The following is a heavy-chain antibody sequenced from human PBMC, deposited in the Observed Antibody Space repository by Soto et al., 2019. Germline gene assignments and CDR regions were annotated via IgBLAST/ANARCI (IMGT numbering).Heavy chain of an antibody. J-gene: IGHJ6*03. D-gene: IGHD3-3*01. CDR1: GGSISSYY. Sequence: PSETLSLTCTVSGGSISSYYWSWIRLPPGKGLEWIGYIYYSGSTHYNPSLKSRVTISVDTSKNQFSLKLTSVTAADTAVYYCARHYDFWSGYSMADYYMDVWGKGTTVTVSS. CDR3: ARHYDFWSGYSMADYYMDV. CDR2: IYYSGST. V-gene: IGHV4-59*08.